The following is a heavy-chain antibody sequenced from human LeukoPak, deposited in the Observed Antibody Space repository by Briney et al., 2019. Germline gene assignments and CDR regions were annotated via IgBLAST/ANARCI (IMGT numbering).Heavy chain of an antibody. J-gene: IGHJ6*03. Sequence: SDTLSLTCTVSGDSISSLHWSWIRQPPGKRLEWIGSTYNSGSTNYNPSLKSRVTMSVDTSKNQFSLKLSSVTAADTAVYYCARVTPNIVVVPAAPRTYYYYMDVWGKGTTVTVSS. CDR3: ARVTPNIVVVPAAPRTYYYYMDV. D-gene: IGHD2-2*01. CDR2: TYNSGST. CDR1: GDSISSLH. V-gene: IGHV4-59*12.